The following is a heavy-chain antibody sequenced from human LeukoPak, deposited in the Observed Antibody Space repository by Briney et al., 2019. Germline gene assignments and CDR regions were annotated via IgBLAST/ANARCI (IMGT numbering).Heavy chain of an antibody. CDR2: IYYSGST. CDR1: GGSISSYY. J-gene: IGHJ4*02. Sequence: PSETLSLTCTVSGGSISSYYWSWIRQHPGKGLEWIGYIYYSGSTNYNPSLKSRVTISVDTSKNQFSLKLSSVTAADTAVYYCARGRYSSGTPRHLRFDYWGQGTLVTVSS. CDR3: ARGRYSSGTPRHLRFDY. V-gene: IGHV4-59*01. D-gene: IGHD6-19*01.